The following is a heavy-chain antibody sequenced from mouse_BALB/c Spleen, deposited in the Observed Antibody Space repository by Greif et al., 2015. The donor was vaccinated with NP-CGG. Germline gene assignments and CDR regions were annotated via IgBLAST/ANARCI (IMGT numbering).Heavy chain of an antibody. CDR2: ISSGGSYT. J-gene: IGHJ2*01. CDR1: GFTFSSYT. Sequence: EVKLVESGGGLVKPGGSLKLSCAASGFTFSSYTMSWVRQTPEKRLEWVATISSGGSYTYYPDSVKGRFTISRDNAKNTLYLQMSSLKSEDTAMYYCTRGAFDYWGQGTALTVSS. V-gene: IGHV5-6-4*01. CDR3: TRGAFDY.